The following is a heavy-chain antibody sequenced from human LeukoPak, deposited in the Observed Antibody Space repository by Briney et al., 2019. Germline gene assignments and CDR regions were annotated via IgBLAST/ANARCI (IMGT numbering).Heavy chain of an antibody. D-gene: IGHD6-19*01. CDR2: INSDGSST. Sequence: GGSLRLSCAASGFTFSSYWMHWVRQAPGKGLVWVSRINSDGSSTSYADSVKGRFTISRDNAKNTLYLQMNSLRAEDKAVYYCARVDSSGWDEDAFDIWGQGTMVTVSS. J-gene: IGHJ3*02. CDR3: ARVDSSGWDEDAFDI. CDR1: GFTFSSYW. V-gene: IGHV3-74*01.